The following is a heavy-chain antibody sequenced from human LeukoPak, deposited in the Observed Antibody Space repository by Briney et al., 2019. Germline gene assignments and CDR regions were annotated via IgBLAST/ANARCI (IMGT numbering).Heavy chain of an antibody. CDR3: ARGRATVTTSGRWFDP. D-gene: IGHD4-17*01. Sequence: AETLSLTCAVYGVSFSGYYWSWIRQPPGKGLEWIEEINHSGSSNYNPSLKSRVTIPVDASKNQFSLKLSSVTAADTAVYYCARGRATVTTSGRWFDPWGQGTLVTVSS. CDR2: INHSGSS. J-gene: IGHJ5*02. CDR1: GVSFSGYY. V-gene: IGHV4-34*01.